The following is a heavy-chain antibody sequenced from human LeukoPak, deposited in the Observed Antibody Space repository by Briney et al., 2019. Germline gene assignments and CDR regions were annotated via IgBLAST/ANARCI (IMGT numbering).Heavy chain of an antibody. V-gene: IGHV4-61*02. CDR3: ARERQGGWFDP. CDR1: GGSISSGSYY. Sequence: PSETLSLTCTVSGGSISSGSYYWSWIRQPAGKGLEWIRRIYTSGSTNYNPSLKSRVTISVDTSKNQFSLKLSSVTAADTAVYYCARERQGGWFDPWGQGTLVTVSS. J-gene: IGHJ5*02. CDR2: IYTSGST. D-gene: IGHD3-16*01.